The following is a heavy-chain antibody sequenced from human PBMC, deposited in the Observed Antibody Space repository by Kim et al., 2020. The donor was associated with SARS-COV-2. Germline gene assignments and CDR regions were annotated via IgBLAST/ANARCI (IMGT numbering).Heavy chain of an antibody. CDR1: GFTFSNSA. CDR3: AKGRNCSGTNCSRAFDV. V-gene: IGHV3-64D*06. Sequence: GGSLRLSCSASGFTFSNSALHWVRQALGKGPQCVSAISGDGSSTYYADSAKGRFTISRDNSKDTLFLQMSSLGPEDTALYFCAKGRNCSGTNCSRAFDV. J-gene: IGHJ3*01. CDR2: ISGDGSST. D-gene: IGHD2-15*01.